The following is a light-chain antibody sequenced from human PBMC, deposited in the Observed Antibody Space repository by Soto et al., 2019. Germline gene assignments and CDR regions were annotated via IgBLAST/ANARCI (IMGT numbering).Light chain of an antibody. V-gene: IGLV3-25*03. Sequence: YELTQPHSVSVSPGQTARITCSGDALPKQYAYWYQQKPGQAPVLVIYKDSERPSGIPERFSGSSSGTTVTLTISGVQAEDEGDYYCQSADSSGTYVVFGGGTKLNVL. CDR1: ALPKQY. CDR3: QSADSSGTYVV. CDR2: KDS. J-gene: IGLJ2*01.